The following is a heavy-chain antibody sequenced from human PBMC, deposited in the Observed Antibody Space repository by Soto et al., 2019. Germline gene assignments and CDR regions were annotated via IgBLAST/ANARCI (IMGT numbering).Heavy chain of an antibody. J-gene: IGHJ4*02. CDR1: GFPVSSYW. CDR2: IKQDGSEK. D-gene: IGHD3-10*01. CDR3: ARDLPYYYGSAGDY. V-gene: IGHV3-7*01. Sequence: GGSLRPSCAASGFPVSSYWMSWVRHAPGKGLAWVANIKQDGSEKYYVDSVKGRFTISRDNAKNSLYLQMNSLRAEDTAVYYCARDLPYYYGSAGDYWGQGTLVTVSS.